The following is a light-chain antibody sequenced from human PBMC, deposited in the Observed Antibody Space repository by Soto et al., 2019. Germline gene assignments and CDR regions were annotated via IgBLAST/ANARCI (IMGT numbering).Light chain of an antibody. CDR2: GSS. J-gene: IGKJ2*01. CDR3: QQYGRSPLLYT. CDR1: QSVNSNF. V-gene: IGKV3-20*01. Sequence: EIVLTQSPGTLSLSPGERATLSCRTSQSVNSNFLAWYQQKPGQAPRLLVYGSSTRAGGVPDRFSGSGSGTDFTLTIGRLEPEDFAVYYCQQYGRSPLLYTFGQGTKLGVK.